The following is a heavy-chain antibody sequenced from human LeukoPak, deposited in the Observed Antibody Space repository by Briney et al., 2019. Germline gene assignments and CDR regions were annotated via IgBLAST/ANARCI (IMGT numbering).Heavy chain of an antibody. CDR3: AKGAATMGDC. J-gene: IGHJ4*02. CDR1: GFTLSSYW. Sequence: PGGSLRLSCAASGFTLSSYWMHWVRQAPGKGLEWVSGISSSGGSTYYADSVKGRFTISRDNSKNTLYLQMNSLRGEDTAVYYCAKGAATMGDCWGQGILVTVS. CDR2: ISSSGGST. V-gene: IGHV3-23*01. D-gene: IGHD5-12*01.